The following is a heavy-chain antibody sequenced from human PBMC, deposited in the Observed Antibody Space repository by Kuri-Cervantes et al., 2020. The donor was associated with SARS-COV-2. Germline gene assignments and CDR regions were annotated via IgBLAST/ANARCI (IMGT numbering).Heavy chain of an antibody. J-gene: IGHJ3*02. V-gene: IGHV3-13*05. CDR2: IGTAGDP. D-gene: IGHD3-22*01. Sequence: GESLKISCSASGFTFSSYDMHWVRQATGKGLEWVSAIGTAGDPYYPGSVKGRFTISSDDAKNTVFLQMNSLRAEDTALYYCARGSVTRIVAVNDDASHIWGQGTMVTVSS. CDR1: GFTFSSYD. CDR3: ARGSVTRIVAVNDDASHI.